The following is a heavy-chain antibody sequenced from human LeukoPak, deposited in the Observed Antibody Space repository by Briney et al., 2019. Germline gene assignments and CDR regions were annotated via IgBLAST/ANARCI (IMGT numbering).Heavy chain of an antibody. CDR2: IKKDGSEK. CDR3: ARHLSGVTGYTYGRGIDY. Sequence: GGSLRLSCAASGFTFSSYWMSWVRQAPGMGPEWVANIKKDGSEKYYVGSVKGRFTISRDNAKTSLYLQMNSLRAEDTAVYYCARHLSGVTGYTYGRGIDYWGQGTLVTVSS. J-gene: IGHJ4*02. V-gene: IGHV3-7*01. D-gene: IGHD5-18*01. CDR1: GFTFSSYW.